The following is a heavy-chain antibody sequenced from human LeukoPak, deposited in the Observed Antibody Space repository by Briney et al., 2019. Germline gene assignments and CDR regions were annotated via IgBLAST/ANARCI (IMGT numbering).Heavy chain of an antibody. Sequence: SETLSLTCTVSGYSISSGYHWGWIRQPPGKGLEWIGSMYHSGSTYYNPSLKSRVTISVDTSKNQFSLRLSSVTAADRAVYYCARRRGDYGSGELDYWGQGTLVTVSS. CDR3: ARRRGDYGSGELDY. CDR1: GYSISSGYH. J-gene: IGHJ4*02. D-gene: IGHD3-10*01. CDR2: MYHSGST. V-gene: IGHV4-38-2*02.